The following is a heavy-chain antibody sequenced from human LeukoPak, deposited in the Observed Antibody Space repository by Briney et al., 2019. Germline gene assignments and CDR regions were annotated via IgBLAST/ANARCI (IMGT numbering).Heavy chain of an antibody. D-gene: IGHD2-2*01. CDR3: ARRGLVPAFDI. V-gene: IGHV3-74*01. J-gene: IGHJ3*02. CDR1: GFTFSSYW. Sequence: GGSLRLSCAASGFTFSSYWMHWVRQAPGKGLVWVSRINGDGSSTTYADAVKGRFTISRDNAKNTLYLQMSSLRAEDTAVYYCARRGLVPAFDIWGQGTMVTVAS. CDR2: INGDGSST.